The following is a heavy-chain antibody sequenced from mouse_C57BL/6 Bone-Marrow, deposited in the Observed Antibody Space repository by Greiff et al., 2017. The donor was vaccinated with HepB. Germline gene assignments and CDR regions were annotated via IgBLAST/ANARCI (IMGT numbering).Heavy chain of an antibody. CDR2: ISSGGSYT. J-gene: IGHJ1*03. Sequence: EMQLVESGGDLVKPGGSLKLSCAASGFTFSSYGMSWVRQTPDKRLEWVATISSGGSYTYYPDSVKGRFTISRDNAKNTLYLQMSSLKSEDTAMYYCARRDYYGSSYEYFDVWGTGTTVTVSS. CDR3: ARRDYYGSSYEYFDV. D-gene: IGHD1-1*01. CDR1: GFTFSSYG. V-gene: IGHV5-6*01.